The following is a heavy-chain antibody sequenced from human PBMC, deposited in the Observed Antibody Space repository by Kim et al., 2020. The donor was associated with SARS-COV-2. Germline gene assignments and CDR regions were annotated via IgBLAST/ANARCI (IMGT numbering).Heavy chain of an antibody. CDR3: AKERVVVAGPLRYHSGM. CDR1: GFTFSSFG. CDR2: ISFDGSNK. Sequence: GGSLRLSCAASGFTFSSFGMHWVRPAQGKGLEWVAVISFDGSNKNYADSVKGRFTISRDNSKNTPYLQINSLRAEATAVYYRAKERVVVAGPLRYHSGM. J-gene: IGHJ6*01. V-gene: IGHV3-30*18. D-gene: IGHD6-19*01.